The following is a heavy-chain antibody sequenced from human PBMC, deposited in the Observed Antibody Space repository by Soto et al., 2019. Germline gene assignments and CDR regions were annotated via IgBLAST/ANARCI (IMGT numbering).Heavy chain of an antibody. CDR3: AKATPAKFDY. CDR1: GFTVSNKY. J-gene: IGHJ4*02. D-gene: IGHD2-2*01. CDR2: IYAGGDT. Sequence: GSLRLSCAASGFTVSNKYMSWVRQAPGKGLEWVSVIYAGGDTYYADSVKGRFTISRDNSKNTLLLQMNSLRAEDAAVYYCAKATPAKFDYWGQGSLVTVSS. V-gene: IGHV3-66*01.